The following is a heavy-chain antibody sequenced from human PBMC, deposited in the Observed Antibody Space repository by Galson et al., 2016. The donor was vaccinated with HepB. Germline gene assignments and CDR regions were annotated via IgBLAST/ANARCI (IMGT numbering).Heavy chain of an antibody. CDR2: IYSAGRS. CDR3: AREVDGDYGAGDWFDP. V-gene: IGHV3-66*01. CDR1: GFTVSENH. Sequence: SLRLSCAASGFTVSENHMSWVRQAPGKGLEWVSVIYSAGRSNYGDSVKGRFTISRDNSKNTLSLQMDNLRADDTAVYYCAREVDGDYGAGDWFDPWGQGTLVTVSS. D-gene: IGHD4-17*01. J-gene: IGHJ5*02.